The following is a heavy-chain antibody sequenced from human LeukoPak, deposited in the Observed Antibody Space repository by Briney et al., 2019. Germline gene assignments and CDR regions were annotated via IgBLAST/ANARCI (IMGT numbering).Heavy chain of an antibody. Sequence: SVKGSCKASGGTFSSYAISWVRQAPGQGLEWMGRIIPIFGTANYAQKFQGRVTITTDESTSTAYMELSSLRSQDTAVYYCASGGSGSYYNEPVDYWGQGTLVTVSS. D-gene: IGHD3-10*01. CDR1: GGTFSSYA. CDR2: IIPIFGTA. J-gene: IGHJ4*02. V-gene: IGHV1-69*05. CDR3: ASGGSGSYYNEPVDY.